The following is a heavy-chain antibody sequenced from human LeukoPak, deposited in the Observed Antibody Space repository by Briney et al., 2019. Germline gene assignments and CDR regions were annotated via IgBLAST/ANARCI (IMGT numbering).Heavy chain of an antibody. Sequence: SVKVSCKGSGYTFTSYDISWVRQAPGQGLEWMGGIIPIFGTANYAQKFQGRVTITADESTSTAYMELSSLRSEDTAVYYCARRGPYYDFWSGYYTNWGQGTLVTVSS. V-gene: IGHV1-69*13. CDR3: ARRGPYYDFWSGYYTN. CDR2: IIPIFGTA. J-gene: IGHJ4*02. CDR1: GYTFTSYD. D-gene: IGHD3-3*01.